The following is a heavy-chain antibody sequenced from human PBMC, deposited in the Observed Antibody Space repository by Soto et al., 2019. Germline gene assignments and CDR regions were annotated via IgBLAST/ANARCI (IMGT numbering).Heavy chain of an antibody. CDR1: GGSFSGYY. V-gene: IGHV4-34*01. CDR2: INHSGST. CDR3: ARMGYCSGGSCYPLTFYYYYYGMDV. Sequence: QVQLQQWGAGLLKPSETLSLTCAVYGGSFSGYYWSWIRQPPGKGLEWIGEINHSGSTNYNPSLTSRVTISVDTSKNQFSLKLSSVTAADTAVYYCARMGYCSGGSCYPLTFYYYYYGMDVWGQGTTVTVSS. D-gene: IGHD2-15*01. J-gene: IGHJ6*02.